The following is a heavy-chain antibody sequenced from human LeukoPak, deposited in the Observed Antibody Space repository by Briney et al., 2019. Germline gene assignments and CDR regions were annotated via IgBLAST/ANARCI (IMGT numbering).Heavy chain of an antibody. D-gene: IGHD3-16*01. J-gene: IGHJ4*02. Sequence: SETLSLTCTVSGGSISSYYWSWIRQPPGKGLEWIGYIYYSGSTNYNPSLKSRVTISVDTSKNQFSLKLSSVTAADTAVYYCARSSAYYDYVWESYRPRYYFDYWGQGTLVTVSS. CDR3: ARSSAYYDYVWESYRPRYYFDY. CDR1: GGSISSYY. V-gene: IGHV4-59*01. CDR2: IYYSGST.